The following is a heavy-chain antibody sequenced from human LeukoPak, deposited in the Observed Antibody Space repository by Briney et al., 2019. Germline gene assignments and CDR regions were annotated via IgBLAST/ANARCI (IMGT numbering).Heavy chain of an antibody. D-gene: IGHD2-2*01. CDR1: GYTFTSYD. CDR2: MNPNSGNT. J-gene: IGHJ4*02. V-gene: IGHV1-8*01. Sequence: ASVKVSCRASGYTFTSYDINWVRQATGQGLEWMGWMNPNSGNTGYAQKFQGRVTMTRNTSISTAYMELSSLRSEDTAVYYCARGLRYCSSTSCYPYWGQGTLVTVSS. CDR3: ARGLRYCSSTSCYPY.